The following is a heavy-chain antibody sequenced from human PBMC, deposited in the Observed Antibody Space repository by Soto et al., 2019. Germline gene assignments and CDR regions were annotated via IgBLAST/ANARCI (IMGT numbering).Heavy chain of an antibody. CDR3: AKLIYGGWHYYGMDV. CDR1: GFTFSRYD. Sequence: PGGSLRLYCAASGFTFSRYDMTWVPEAQGKGLEWISAISGSGGSTYYADSVKGRFTISRDNSKNTLYLQMNSLRAEDTAVYYCAKLIYGGWHYYGMDVWGQGTTVTASS. CDR2: ISGSGGST. J-gene: IGHJ6*02. D-gene: IGHD6-19*01. V-gene: IGHV3-23*01.